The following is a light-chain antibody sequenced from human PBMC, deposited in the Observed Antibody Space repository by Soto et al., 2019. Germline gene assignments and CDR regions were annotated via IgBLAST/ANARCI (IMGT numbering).Light chain of an antibody. J-gene: IGLJ1*01. V-gene: IGLV3-21*04. CDR3: QVWNSSSDHYV. CDR1: NIGSKS. Sequence: SYELTQPPSVSVAPGKTARITFGGNNIGSKSVHWYQQKPGQAPVLVIYYDSDRPSGIPERFAGSNSENTATLTISRVEAGDEADYYCQVWNSSSDHYVFGTGTKLTVL. CDR2: YDS.